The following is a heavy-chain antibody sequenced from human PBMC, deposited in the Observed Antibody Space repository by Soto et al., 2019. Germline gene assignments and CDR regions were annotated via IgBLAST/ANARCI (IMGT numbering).Heavy chain of an antibody. Sequence: GGSLRLSCAASGFALSSYAMSWVRQAPGKGLEWVAAISGGGVNTYYADSVKGRFTVSRDNSQNTVYLQMNSLIAEDTAIYYCAKESQTIFDFNWFDPWGQGTLVTSPQ. D-gene: IGHD3-3*01. V-gene: IGHV3-23*01. CDR3: AKESQTIFDFNWFDP. CDR2: ISGGGVNT. J-gene: IGHJ5*02. CDR1: GFALSSYA.